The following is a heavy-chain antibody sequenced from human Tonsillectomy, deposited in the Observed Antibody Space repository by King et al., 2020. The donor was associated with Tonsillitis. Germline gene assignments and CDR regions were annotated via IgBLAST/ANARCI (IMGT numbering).Heavy chain of an antibody. Sequence: VQLVESGGGLVQPGGSLRLSCEASGFTFSIYGMHWVRQAPGKGLEWVAIIWYDGSNKYSADSVKGRFTISRDNAKDTLYLQMDSLGAEDTAVYYCARGPGSGTHLSAFDIWGQGTVVTVSS. V-gene: IGHV3-33*08. CDR2: IWYDGSNK. CDR1: GFTFSIYG. CDR3: ARGPGSGTHLSAFDI. J-gene: IGHJ3*02. D-gene: IGHD3-10*01.